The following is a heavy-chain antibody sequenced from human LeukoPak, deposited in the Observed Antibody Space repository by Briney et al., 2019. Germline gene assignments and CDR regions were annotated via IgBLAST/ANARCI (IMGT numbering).Heavy chain of an antibody. V-gene: IGHV4-34*01. D-gene: IGHD6-13*01. CDR3: ASLSSSWYYVDYYYYYMDV. J-gene: IGHJ6*03. Sequence: PSETLSLTCAVYGGSFSGYYWSWIRQPPGKGLEWIGEINHSGSTNYNPSLKSRVTISVDTSKNRFSLKLSSVTAADTAVYYCASLSSSWYYVDYYYYYMDVWGKGTTVTVSS. CDR2: INHSGST. CDR1: GGSFSGYY.